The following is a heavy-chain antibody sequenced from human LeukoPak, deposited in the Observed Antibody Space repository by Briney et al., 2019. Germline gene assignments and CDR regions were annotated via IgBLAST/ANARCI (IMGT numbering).Heavy chain of an antibody. D-gene: IGHD2-21*01. J-gene: IGHJ4*02. CDR3: VSDLTSVVALGY. CDR1: GFIFSNYG. Sequence: GGSLRLSCAASGFIFSNYGINWVRQAPGKGLQWVAYIGTTGIITYYAESVKGRFTISRDNAKNSLYLQMNSLRDEDTAVYYCVSDLTSVVALGYWGQGTLVTVSS. CDR2: IGTTGIIT. V-gene: IGHV3-48*02.